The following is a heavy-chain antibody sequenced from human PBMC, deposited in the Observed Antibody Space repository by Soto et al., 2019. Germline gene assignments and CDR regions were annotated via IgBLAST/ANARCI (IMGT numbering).Heavy chain of an antibody. V-gene: IGHV4-34*01. CDR2: INHSGST. Sequence: PSETLSLTCAVYGGSFSGYYWSWIRQPPGKGLEWIGEINHSGSTNYNPSLKSRVTISVDTSKNQFSLKLSSVTAADTAVYYCARVDYRYCSSTSCYLGFDPWGQGTLVTVSS. CDR1: GGSFSGYY. CDR3: ARVDYRYCSSTSCYLGFDP. J-gene: IGHJ5*02. D-gene: IGHD2-2*01.